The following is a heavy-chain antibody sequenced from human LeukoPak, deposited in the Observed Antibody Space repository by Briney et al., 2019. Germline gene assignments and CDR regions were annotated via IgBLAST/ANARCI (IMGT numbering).Heavy chain of an antibody. CDR2: IYSGGST. Sequence: PGGSLRLSCAASGFTFSSYGISWVRQAPGKGLEWVSVIYSGGSTYYADSVKGRFTISRDNSNNTLYLQMNSLRVEDTAVYYCARGTAAASDYWGQGTLVTVSS. J-gene: IGHJ4*02. D-gene: IGHD6-13*01. CDR3: ARGTAAASDY. V-gene: IGHV3-66*01. CDR1: GFTFSSYG.